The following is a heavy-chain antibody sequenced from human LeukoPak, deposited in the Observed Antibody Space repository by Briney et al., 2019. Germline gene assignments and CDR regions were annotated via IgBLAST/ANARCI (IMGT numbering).Heavy chain of an antibody. D-gene: IGHD4-17*01. CDR1: GGSFSGYY. Sequence: PSETLSLTCAVYGGSFSGYYWSWIRRPPGKGLEWIGEINHSGSTNYNPSLKSRVTISVDTSKNQFSLKLSSVTAADTAVYYCARETTVTTANWFDPWGQGTLVTVSS. V-gene: IGHV4-34*01. CDR3: ARETTVTTANWFDP. CDR2: INHSGST. J-gene: IGHJ5*02.